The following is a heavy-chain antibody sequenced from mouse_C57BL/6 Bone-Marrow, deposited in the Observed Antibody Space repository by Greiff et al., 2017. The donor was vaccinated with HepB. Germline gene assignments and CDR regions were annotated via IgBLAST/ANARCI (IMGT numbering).Heavy chain of an antibody. CDR3: ARPFYYGSSPAWFAY. J-gene: IGHJ3*01. D-gene: IGHD1-1*01. CDR1: GYTFTSYG. V-gene: IGHV1-81*01. Sequence: VQLQQSGAELARPGASVKLSCKASGYTFTSYGISWVKQRTGQGLEWIGEIYPRSGNTYYNEKFKGKATLTADKSSSTAYMELRSLTSEDSAVYFCARPFYYGSSPAWFAYWGQGTLVTVSA. CDR2: IYPRSGNT.